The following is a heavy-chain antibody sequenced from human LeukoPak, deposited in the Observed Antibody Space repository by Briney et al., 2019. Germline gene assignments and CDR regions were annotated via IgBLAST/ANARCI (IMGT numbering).Heavy chain of an antibody. CDR2: INTDGSST. V-gene: IGHV3-74*01. D-gene: IGHD5-12*01. CDR1: GFTFSSYW. Sequence: GSLRLPCAASGFTFSSYWMHWVRQAPGKGLVWLSRINTDGSSTNYADSVKGRFTISRDNAKNTLYLEMNSLRAEDTAVYYCAPSKYSGYLDYWGQGTLVTASS. J-gene: IGHJ4*02. CDR3: APSKYSGYLDY.